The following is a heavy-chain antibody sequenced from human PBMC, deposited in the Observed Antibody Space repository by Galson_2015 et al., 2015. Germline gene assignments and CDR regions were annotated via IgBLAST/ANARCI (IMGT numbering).Heavy chain of an antibody. D-gene: IGHD4-17*01. CDR2: IKQDGSEK. Sequence: SLRLSCAASGFTFSSYWMSWVRQAPGKGLEWVANIKQDGSEKYYVDSVKGRFTISRDNAKNSLYLQMNSPRAEDTAVYYCAREGTPNDYGDYGDAFDIWGQGTMVTVSS. CDR3: AREGTPNDYGDYGDAFDI. CDR1: GFTFSSYW. J-gene: IGHJ3*02. V-gene: IGHV3-7*01.